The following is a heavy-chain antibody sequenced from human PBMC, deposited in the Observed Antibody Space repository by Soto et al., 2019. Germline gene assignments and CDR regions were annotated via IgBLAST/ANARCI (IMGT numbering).Heavy chain of an antibody. D-gene: IGHD2-8*01. Sequence: HPGGSLRLSCAASGFTFGDHYMDWVRQAPGKGLEWVGRIRNKANSYTTEYAASVNGRFSISRDDSKNLLFLQMNNLKTEDTAVYFCARGYCTTRTCYSGDCWGQGTQVTVSS. CDR1: GFTFGDHY. CDR2: IRNKANSYTT. CDR3: ARGYCTTRTCYSGDC. J-gene: IGHJ4*02. V-gene: IGHV3-72*01.